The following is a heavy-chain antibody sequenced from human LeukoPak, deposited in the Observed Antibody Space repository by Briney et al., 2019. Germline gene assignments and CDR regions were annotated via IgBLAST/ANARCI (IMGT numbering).Heavy chain of an antibody. CDR2: IYSGGST. V-gene: IGHV3-66*01. D-gene: IGHD6-19*01. J-gene: IGHJ4*02. CDR3: ASPTIAVAGMFDY. CDR1: GFTVSSNY. Sequence: GGSLRLSCAASGFTVSSNYMSWVRQAPGKGLEWVSVIYSGGSTYYADSVKGRFTISRDNSKNTLYLQMNSLRAEDTAVYYCASPTIAVAGMFDYWGQGTLVTVSS.